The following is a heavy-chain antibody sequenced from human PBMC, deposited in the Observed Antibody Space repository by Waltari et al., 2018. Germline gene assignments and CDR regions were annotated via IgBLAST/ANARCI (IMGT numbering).Heavy chain of an antibody. CDR2: SSTSGSP. Sequence: QVQLQASGPGLVRPSETLSLTCTVSGDSINKDYWSWIRQPAGKGLEWIGRSSTSGSPNYDPALKSGSTVAGEMSKNQFSLKVRSVTAADTAGYYCARLYRTTTSYYSGVDVWGQGTTVTVAS. V-gene: IGHV4-4*07. CDR3: ARLYRTTTSYYSGVDV. CDR1: GDSINKDY. D-gene: IGHD2-2*01. J-gene: IGHJ6*02.